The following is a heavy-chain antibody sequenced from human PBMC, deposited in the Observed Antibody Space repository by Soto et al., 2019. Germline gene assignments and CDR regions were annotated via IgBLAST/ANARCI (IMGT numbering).Heavy chain of an antibody. V-gene: IGHV1-69*06. CDR1: GGTFSSYA. D-gene: IGHD3-9*01. J-gene: IGHJ4*02. Sequence: ASVKVSCKASGGTFSSYAISWVRQAPGQGLEWMGGIIPIFGTANYAQKFQGRVTITADKSTSTAYMELSSLRSEDTAVYYCARTYYDILTGYYKEVYYFDYWGQGTLVTVSS. CDR3: ARTYYDILTGYYKEVYYFDY. CDR2: IIPIFGTA.